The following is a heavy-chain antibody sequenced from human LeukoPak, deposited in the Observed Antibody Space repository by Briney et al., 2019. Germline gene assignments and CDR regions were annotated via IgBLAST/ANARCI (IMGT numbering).Heavy chain of an antibody. CDR2: INPSGGST. J-gene: IGHJ5*02. CDR1: GYTFTSYY. Sequence: ASVKVSCKASGYTFTSYYMHWVRQAPGQGLEWMGIINPSGGSTSYAQKFQGRVTMTRDMSTSTVYMELSSLRSDDTAVYYCARDKDYGDYTPFFEVSPWGQGTLVTVSS. D-gene: IGHD4-17*01. V-gene: IGHV1-46*01. CDR3: ARDKDYGDYTPFFEVSP.